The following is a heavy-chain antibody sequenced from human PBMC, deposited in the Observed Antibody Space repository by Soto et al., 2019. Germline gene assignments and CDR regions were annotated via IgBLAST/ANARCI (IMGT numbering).Heavy chain of an antibody. CDR1: GYTFTSYD. J-gene: IGHJ3*02. D-gene: IGHD3-22*01. Sequence: GASVKVSCKASGYTFTSYDINWVRQATGQGLEWMGWMNPNSANTGYAQKFQGRVTMTRNTSISTAYMELSSLRSEDTAVYYCARASLSDSSGYYLGAFDIWGQGTMVTGSS. CDR2: MNPNSANT. V-gene: IGHV1-8*01. CDR3: ARASLSDSSGYYLGAFDI.